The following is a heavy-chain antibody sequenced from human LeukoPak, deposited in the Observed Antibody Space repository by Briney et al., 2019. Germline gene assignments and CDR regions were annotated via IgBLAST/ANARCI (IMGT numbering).Heavy chain of an antibody. J-gene: IGHJ4*02. Sequence: ASVKVSCTASGGTFISYAITWVRQATGQGLEWMGWMNPNSGNTGYAQKFQGRVTITRNTSISTAYMELSSLRSEDTAVYYCAASIAAYYWGQGTLVTVSS. CDR1: GGTFISYA. V-gene: IGHV1-8*03. CDR3: AASIAAYY. CDR2: MNPNSGNT. D-gene: IGHD6-6*01.